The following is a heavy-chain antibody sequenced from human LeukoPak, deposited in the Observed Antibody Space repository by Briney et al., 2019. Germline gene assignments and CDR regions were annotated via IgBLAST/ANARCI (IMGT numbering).Heavy chain of an antibody. D-gene: IGHD1-26*01. CDR3: AAESGSYFGHYYFDY. V-gene: IGHV1-58*01. Sequence: GASVKVSCKASGFTFTSSAVQWVRLARGQRLEWIGWIVVGSGNTNYAQKFQERVTITRDMSTSTAYMELSSLRSEDTAVYYCAAESGSYFGHYYFDYWGQGTLVTVSS. CDR1: GFTFTSSA. CDR2: IVVGSGNT. J-gene: IGHJ4*02.